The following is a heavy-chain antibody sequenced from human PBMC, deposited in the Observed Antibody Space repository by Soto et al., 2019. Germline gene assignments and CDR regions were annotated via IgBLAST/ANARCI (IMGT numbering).Heavy chain of an antibody. Sequence: EVQLVESGGGLVKPGGSLRLSCAASGFTFSSYSMNWVRQAPGKGLEWVSSISSSSSYIYYADSVKGRFTISRDNAKNSLYLQMNSLRAEDTAVYYCARWDVDTAMTVTPSWCFDLWGRGTLVTVSS. D-gene: IGHD5-18*01. J-gene: IGHJ2*01. V-gene: IGHV3-21*01. CDR1: GFTFSSYS. CDR3: ARWDVDTAMTVTPSWCFDL. CDR2: ISSSSSYI.